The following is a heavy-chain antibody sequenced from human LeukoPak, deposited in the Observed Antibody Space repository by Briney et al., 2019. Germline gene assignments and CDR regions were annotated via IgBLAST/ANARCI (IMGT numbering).Heavy chain of an antibody. J-gene: IGHJ4*02. Sequence: SETLSLTCAVYGGSFSGYYWSWIRQPPGKGLEWIGEINHSGGTNYNPSLKSRVTISVDTSKNQFSLKLSSVTAADTAVYYCARGGCSGGSCYSVWGQGTLVTVSS. D-gene: IGHD2-15*01. V-gene: IGHV4-34*01. CDR2: INHSGGT. CDR3: ARGGCSGGSCYSV. CDR1: GGSFSGYY.